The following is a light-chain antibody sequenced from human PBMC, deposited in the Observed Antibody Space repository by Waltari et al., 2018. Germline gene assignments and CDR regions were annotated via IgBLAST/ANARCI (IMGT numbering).Light chain of an antibody. V-gene: IGLV1-44*01. CDR2: SNN. Sequence: QSVLTQPPSASGTPGQRVTISCSGSSSTTGSKTVNWYQQLPGTAPKLLIYSNNQRPSGVPDRVSGSKSGTSASLAISGLQSEDEADYYCAAWDDSLNGWVFGGGTKLTVL. J-gene: IGLJ3*02. CDR1: SSTTGSKT. CDR3: AAWDDSLNGWV.